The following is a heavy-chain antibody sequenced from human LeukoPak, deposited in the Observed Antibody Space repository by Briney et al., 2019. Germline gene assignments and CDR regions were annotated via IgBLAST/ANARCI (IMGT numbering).Heavy chain of an antibody. CDR2: FDPEDGET. CDR3: ATDHQDLRDY. J-gene: IGHJ4*02. D-gene: IGHD2-2*01. Sequence: ASVTVSFKVSGYTLTELSMHWVRQAPGKGLEWMGGFDPEDGETIYAQKFQGRVTMTEDTSTDTAYMELSSLRSEDTAVYYCATDHQDLRDYWGQGTLVTVSS. V-gene: IGHV1-24*01. CDR1: GYTLTELS.